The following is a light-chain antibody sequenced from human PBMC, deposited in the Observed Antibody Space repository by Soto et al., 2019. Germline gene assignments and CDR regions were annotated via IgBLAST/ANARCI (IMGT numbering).Light chain of an antibody. CDR2: DVT. CDR3: SSYAGTYTYV. Sequence: QSALTQPRSVSGSPGQSVTISCTGTSNDVGGYNYVSWYQQHPGKAPKLMVYDVTKRPSGVPDRFSGSKSGNTASLTISGFQAEDEADYYCSSYAGTYTYVFGTGTKLTVL. CDR1: SNDVGGYNY. J-gene: IGLJ1*01. V-gene: IGLV2-11*01.